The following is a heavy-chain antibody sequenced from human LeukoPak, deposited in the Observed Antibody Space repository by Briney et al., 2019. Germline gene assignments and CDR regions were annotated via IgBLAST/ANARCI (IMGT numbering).Heavy chain of an antibody. Sequence: PGGSLRLSFAASGFTFSNYAMHWVRQAPGEGLEWVAVISRDGTDKYYADSVKGRLTISRDNSQSTLYLHMNSLRTEDTALYYCARAIRAPGTPENALDIWGQGTMVTVSS. CDR2: ISRDGTDK. J-gene: IGHJ3*02. CDR1: GFTFSNYA. D-gene: IGHD6-13*01. CDR3: ARAIRAPGTPENALDI. V-gene: IGHV3-30*04.